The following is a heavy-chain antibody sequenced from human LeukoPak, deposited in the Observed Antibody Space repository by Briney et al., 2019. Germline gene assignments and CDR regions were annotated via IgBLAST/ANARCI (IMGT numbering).Heavy chain of an antibody. CDR2: VRYDGSNK. Sequence: GGSLRLSCAASGFTFSTYGMHWVRQAPGKGLEWVAFVRYDGSNKYYADSVKGRLTISRDNSKSTLYLQMNSLRAEDTAVYYCAKDFRYFRAAAGMEIDYWGQGTLVTVSS. CDR1: GFTFSTYG. D-gene: IGHD6-13*01. J-gene: IGHJ4*02. CDR3: AKDFRYFRAAAGMEIDY. V-gene: IGHV3-30*02.